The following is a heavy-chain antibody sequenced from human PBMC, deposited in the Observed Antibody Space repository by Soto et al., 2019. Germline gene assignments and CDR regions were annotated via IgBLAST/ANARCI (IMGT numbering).Heavy chain of an antibody. J-gene: IGHJ4*02. CDR1: GYTFTHYY. CDR2: INPTGGST. CDR3: ARDLAAADH. Sequence: QVQLVQSGAEVKKPGASVKVSCRASGYTFTHYYIHWVRQAPGQGLEWLGIINPTGGSTNYAHAFQGRVTLTMDTSTSTVYMELSGLRSEDTAVFYCARDLAAADHWGPGTRVTVSS. D-gene: IGHD6-13*01. V-gene: IGHV1-46*01.